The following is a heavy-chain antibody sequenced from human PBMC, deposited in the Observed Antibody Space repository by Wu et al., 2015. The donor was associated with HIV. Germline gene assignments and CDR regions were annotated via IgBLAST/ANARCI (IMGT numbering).Heavy chain of an antibody. D-gene: IGHD3-22*01. CDR3: ASDSSNYYDSSGYFGY. Sequence: QVQLVQSGAEVKKPGASVKVSCKASGYTFTSYYMHWVRQAPGQGLEWMGRIIPIFGTANYAQKFQGRVTITADESTSTAYMELSSLRSEDTAVYYCASDSSNYYDSSGYFGYWGQGTLVTVSS. CDR2: IIPIFGTA. CDR1: GYTFTSYY. V-gene: IGHV1-69*18. J-gene: IGHJ4*02.